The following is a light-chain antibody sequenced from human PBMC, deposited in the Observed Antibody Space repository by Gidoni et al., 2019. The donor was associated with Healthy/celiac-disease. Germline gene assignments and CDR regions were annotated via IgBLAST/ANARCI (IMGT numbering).Light chain of an antibody. J-gene: IGKJ4*01. CDR1: QDISNY. V-gene: IGKV1-33*01. CDR3: QQYDNLPLT. Sequence: DIQMTQSPSSLSASVGDRVTITCQASQDISNYLNWYQQKPGKAPKLLIYDASNLETGVPSSFSGSGSGTDFTFTISILQPEDIATYYCQQYDNLPLTFGGGTKVEIK. CDR2: DAS.